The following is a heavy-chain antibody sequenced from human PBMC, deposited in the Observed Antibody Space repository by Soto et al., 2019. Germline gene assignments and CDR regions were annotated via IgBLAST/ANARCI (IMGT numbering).Heavy chain of an antibody. V-gene: IGHV3-33*01. CDR1: GFTFSSYG. CDR2: IWYDGSNK. CDR3: ARDHQAYYMDV. J-gene: IGHJ6*03. Sequence: PGGSLRLSCAASGFTFSSYGMHWVRQAPGKGLEWVAVIWYDGSNKYYADSVKGRSTISRDNSKNTLYLQMNSLRAEDTAVYYCARDHQAYYMDVWGKGTTVTVSS.